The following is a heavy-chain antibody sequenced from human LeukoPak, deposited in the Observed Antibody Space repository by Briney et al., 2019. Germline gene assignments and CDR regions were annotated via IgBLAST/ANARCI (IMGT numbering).Heavy chain of an antibody. D-gene: IGHD1-26*01. Sequence: ASVKVSCKASGYTFTGYYMRWVRQAPGQGLEWMGWINPNSGGTNYAQKFQGRVTMTRDTSISTAYMELSRLRSDDTAVYYCASLKASIVGATTGFGAFDIWGQGTMVTVSS. CDR2: INPNSGGT. CDR1: GYTFTGYY. J-gene: IGHJ3*02. V-gene: IGHV1-2*02. CDR3: ASLKASIVGATTGFGAFDI.